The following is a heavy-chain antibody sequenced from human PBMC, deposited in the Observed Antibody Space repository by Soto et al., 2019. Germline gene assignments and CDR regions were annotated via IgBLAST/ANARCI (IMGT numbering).Heavy chain of an antibody. D-gene: IGHD1-1*01. CDR2: INPYRGAT. Sequence: ASVKVSCKASGYSFTDYYMHWVRQAPGRGLEWMGWINPYRGATNYAQKFQGRVTMTRDTSISTAYMELSRLRSDDTAVYWCAREHVRPRTGAMDVWGQGTTVTVYS. J-gene: IGHJ6*02. CDR3: AREHVRPRTGAMDV. V-gene: IGHV1-2*02. CDR1: GYSFTDYY.